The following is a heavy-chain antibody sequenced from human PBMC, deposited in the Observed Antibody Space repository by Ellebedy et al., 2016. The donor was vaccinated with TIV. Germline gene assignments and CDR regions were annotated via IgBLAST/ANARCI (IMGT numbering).Heavy chain of an antibody. Sequence: GGSLRLXXAASGFTFSNHYMSWVRQAPGKGLEWVPFITSSGDSMYYADSVKGRFTISRDNAKNSLYLEMNSLRAEDTAVYYCARDPDTANKIDYWGQGTLVTVSS. CDR3: ARDPDTANKIDY. J-gene: IGHJ4*02. D-gene: IGHD5-18*01. CDR2: ITSSGDSM. V-gene: IGHV3-21*06. CDR1: GFTFSNHY.